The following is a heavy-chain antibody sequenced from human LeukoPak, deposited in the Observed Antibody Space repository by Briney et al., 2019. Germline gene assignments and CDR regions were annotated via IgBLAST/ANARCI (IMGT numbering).Heavy chain of an antibody. CDR3: VKDLNGTWSFDY. D-gene: IGHD2-8*01. CDR1: GFTFGAYF. CDR2: IGSNEYDT. J-gene: IGHJ4*02. V-gene: IGHV3-64D*06. Sequence: HPGGSLRLSCSASGFTFGAYFMHWVRQAPGKGLQYVSSIGSNEYDTYYADSVKGRFTISRDNSKNTLFLQMNNLRPEDTAVYYCVKDLNGTWSFDYWGQGTLVTVSS.